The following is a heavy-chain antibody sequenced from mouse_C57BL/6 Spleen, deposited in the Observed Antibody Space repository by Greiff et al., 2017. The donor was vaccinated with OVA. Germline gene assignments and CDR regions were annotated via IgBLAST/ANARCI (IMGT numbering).Heavy chain of an antibody. CDR2: ISSGGSYT. J-gene: IGHJ2*01. D-gene: IGHD1-1*01. V-gene: IGHV5-6*01. Sequence: EVQLVESGGDLVKPGGSLKLSCAASGFTFSSYGMSWVRQTPDKRLEWVATISSGGSYTYYPDSVKGRVTISRDNAKNTLYLQMSSLQSEDTAMYYCARRGFITCYFDYWGHGPTLTVSS. CDR3: ARRGFITCYFDY. CDR1: GFTFSSYG.